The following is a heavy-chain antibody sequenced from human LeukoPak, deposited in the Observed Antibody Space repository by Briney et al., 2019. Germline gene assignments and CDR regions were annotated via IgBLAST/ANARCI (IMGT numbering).Heavy chain of an antibody. D-gene: IGHD1-1*01. J-gene: IGHJ3*02. CDR1: GYSFSSYW. CDR2: IYPGDSDT. Sequence: GESLKISCKGSGYSFSSYWIGWVRQMRGKGLEWMGIIYPGDSDTRYSPSFQGQVTISADKSINTAYLQWSSLKASDTAMYYCARHGRGVKEAFEIWGQGTMVTVSS. CDR3: ARHGRGVKEAFEI. V-gene: IGHV5-51*01.